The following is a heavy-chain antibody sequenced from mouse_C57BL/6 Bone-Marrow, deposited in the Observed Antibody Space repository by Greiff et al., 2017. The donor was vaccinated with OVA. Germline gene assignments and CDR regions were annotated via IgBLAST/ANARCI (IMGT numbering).Heavy chain of an antibody. CDR3: AREILYAMDY. V-gene: IGHV1-26*01. CDR1: GYTFTDYY. Sequence: VQLQQSGPELVKPGASVKISCKASGYTFTDYYMNWVKQSPGKSLEWIGDINPNNGGTSYNQKFKGKATLTVDKSSSTAYMELRSLTSEDSAVYYCAREILYAMDYWGQGTSVTVSS. J-gene: IGHJ4*01. CDR2: INPNNGGT.